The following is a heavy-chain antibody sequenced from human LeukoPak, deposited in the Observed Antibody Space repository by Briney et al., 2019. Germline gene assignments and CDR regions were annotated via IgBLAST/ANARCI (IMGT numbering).Heavy chain of an antibody. CDR3: AHHIAVAGLFDY. Sequence: PSETLSLTCNVSGGSISSSYWSWIRQPPGKGLEWIGYISYRGITHYNPSLKSRVTISVDTSKNQFSLKLSSVTAADTAVYYCAHHIAVAGLFDYWGQGTLVTVSS. CDR1: GGSISSSY. CDR2: ISYRGIT. D-gene: IGHD6-19*01. V-gene: IGHV4-59*01. J-gene: IGHJ4*02.